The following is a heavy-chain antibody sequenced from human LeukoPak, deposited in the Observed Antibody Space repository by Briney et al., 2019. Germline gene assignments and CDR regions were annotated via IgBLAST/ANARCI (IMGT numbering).Heavy chain of an antibody. CDR3: AKDRGYNYYGSGSAFDY. J-gene: IGHJ4*02. CDR1: GFILDDYA. V-gene: IGHV3-9*03. D-gene: IGHD3-10*01. CDR2: ISWISGSI. Sequence: SLTLSCASSGFILDDYAMHWVRPAPGKGLEWVSGISWISGSIGYADSVKGRFTIYRDNARNSLYLQKNSLRAEDMALYYCAKDRGYNYYGSGSAFDYWGRGTMVSVSS.